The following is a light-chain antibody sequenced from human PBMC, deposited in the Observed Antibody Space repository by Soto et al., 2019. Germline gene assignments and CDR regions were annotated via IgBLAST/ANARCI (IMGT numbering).Light chain of an antibody. V-gene: IGKV3-15*01. J-gene: IGKJ1*01. CDR3: QQYNNWPGT. CDR1: QNVSSY. CDR2: GAS. Sequence: EIGMTQSPATLSVSPGERATLSCRASQNVSSYLAWYQQKPGQAPRLLIYGASTRAAGIPARFSGSGSGTEFTLTISSLQSEDFAVYYCQQYNNWPGTFGQGTKVDIK.